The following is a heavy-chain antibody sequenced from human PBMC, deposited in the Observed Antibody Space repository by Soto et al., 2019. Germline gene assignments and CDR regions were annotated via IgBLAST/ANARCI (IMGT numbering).Heavy chain of an antibody. CDR3: ARVVKGGIVVVPAAMSKNYYYMDV. Sequence: EVQLLESGGGLVQPGGSLRLSCAASGFTFSSYAMSWVRQAPGKGLEWVSAISGSGGSTYYADSVKGRFTISRDNSKNTLYLQMNSLRAEDTAVYYCARVVKGGIVVVPAAMSKNYYYMDVWGKGTTVTVSS. D-gene: IGHD2-2*01. CDR1: GFTFSSYA. CDR2: ISGSGGST. V-gene: IGHV3-23*01. J-gene: IGHJ6*03.